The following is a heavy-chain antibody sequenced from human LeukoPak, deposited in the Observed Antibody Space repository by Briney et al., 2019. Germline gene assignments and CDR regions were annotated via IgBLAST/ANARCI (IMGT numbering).Heavy chain of an antibody. V-gene: IGHV3-74*01. CDR2: IKSDGYST. CDR1: GFXFSPYX. J-gene: IGHJ4*02. Sequence: GGSLRLSCAASGFXFSPYXXXWXXXXXXXXXXWVSNIKSDGYSTTYADSVKGRFTISRDNAKNTLYLQMNSLRAEDTAVYFCARDSAYGFDQWGQGTLVTVSS. D-gene: IGHD4-17*01. CDR3: ARDSAYGFDQ.